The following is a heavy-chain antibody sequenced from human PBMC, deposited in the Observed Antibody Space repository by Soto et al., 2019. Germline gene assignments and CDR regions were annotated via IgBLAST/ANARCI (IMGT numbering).Heavy chain of an antibody. V-gene: IGHV3-33*01. D-gene: IGHD6-19*01. CDR3: ARADSSGWYYPY. CDR2: IWYDGSKK. Sequence: QVQLVESGGGVVQPGGSLTLSCAASGFAFSSYCMHWVRQAPGKGLEWVAVIWYDGSKKLYVDSVKGRVTISRDDSKTTRYLQMHSLRAEDTAVYYCARADSSGWYYPYGGQGTLVSVSS. J-gene: IGHJ4*02. CDR1: GFAFSSYC.